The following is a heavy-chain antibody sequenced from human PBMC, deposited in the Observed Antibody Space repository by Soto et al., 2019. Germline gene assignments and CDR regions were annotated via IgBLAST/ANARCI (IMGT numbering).Heavy chain of an antibody. V-gene: IGHV3-53*01. Sequence: GGSLRLSGAACGFTVSSNYISWVRQAPWKGLEWVSVIYSGGITYYADSVKGRFTISRDNSKNTLYLQMNSLRAEDTAVYYCARGGTLYSGSYYLDYLGQRTLVAVCS. CDR2: IYSGGIT. D-gene: IGHD1-26*01. CDR1: GFTVSSNY. CDR3: ARGGTLYSGSYYLDY. J-gene: IGHJ4*02.